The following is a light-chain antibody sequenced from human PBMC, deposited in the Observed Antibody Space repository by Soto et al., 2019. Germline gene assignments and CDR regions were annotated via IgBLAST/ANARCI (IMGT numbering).Light chain of an antibody. CDR2: GAS. Sequence: EIGMTQSPATLSVSPGERATLSCRASQSVSSNLAWYQQKPGQAPRLLIYGASTRATGIPARFSVSGSGTEFSLTISRLEPDYFAVYFCQQYGTSSPITFGQGTLLEIK. CDR1: QSVSSN. CDR3: QQYGTSSPIT. V-gene: IGKV3-15*01. J-gene: IGKJ5*01.